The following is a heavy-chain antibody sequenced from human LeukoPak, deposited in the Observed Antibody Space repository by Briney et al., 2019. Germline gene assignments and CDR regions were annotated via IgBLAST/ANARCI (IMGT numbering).Heavy chain of an antibody. CDR3: ATLQSGSSSGYYYYYMDV. Sequence: GGSLRLSCAASGFTFSSYSMNWVRQAPGKGLEWVSSISSSSSYIYYADSVKGRFTISRDNAKNSLYLQMNRLRAEDTAVYYCATLQSGSSSGYYYYYMDVWGKGTTVTVSS. D-gene: IGHD3-10*01. CDR2: ISSSSSYI. CDR1: GFTFSSYS. J-gene: IGHJ6*03. V-gene: IGHV3-21*01.